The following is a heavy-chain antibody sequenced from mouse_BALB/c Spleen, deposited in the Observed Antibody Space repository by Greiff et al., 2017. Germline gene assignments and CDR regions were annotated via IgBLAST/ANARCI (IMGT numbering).Heavy chain of an antibody. J-gene: IGHJ3*01. CDR2: ISYSGST. Sequence: VQLQQSGPGLVKPSQSLSLTCTVTGYSITSDYAWNWIRQFPGNKLEWMGYISYSGSTSYNPSLKSRISITRDTSKNQFFLQLNSVTTEDTATYYCARSRLYDYVAYWGQGTLVTVSA. D-gene: IGHD2-4*01. CDR3: ARSRLYDYVAY. CDR1: GYSITSDYA. V-gene: IGHV3-2*02.